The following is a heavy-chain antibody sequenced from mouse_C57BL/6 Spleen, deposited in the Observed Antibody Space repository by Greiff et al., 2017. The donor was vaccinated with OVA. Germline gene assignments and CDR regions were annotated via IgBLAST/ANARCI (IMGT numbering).Heavy chain of an antibody. CDR3: AREKVYYGNYVNFDY. CDR1: GYAFSSYW. D-gene: IGHD2-1*01. CDR2: IYPGDGDT. Sequence: QVQLKQSGAELVKPGASVKISCKASGYAFSSYWMHWVKQRPGKGLEWIGQIYPGDGDTNYNGKFKGKATLTADKSSSTAYMQLSSLTSEDAAVYFCAREKVYYGNYVNFDYWGQGTTLTFSS. J-gene: IGHJ2*01. V-gene: IGHV1-80*01.